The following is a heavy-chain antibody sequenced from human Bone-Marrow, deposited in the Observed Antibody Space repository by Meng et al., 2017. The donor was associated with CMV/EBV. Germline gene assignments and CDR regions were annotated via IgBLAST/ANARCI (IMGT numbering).Heavy chain of an antibody. CDR1: GFTFSRYA. CDR3: AKDSQGDFWSGYYDRGDLDY. D-gene: IGHD3-3*01. V-gene: IGHV3-23*01. J-gene: IGHJ4*02. Sequence: LSLTCAASGFTFSRYAMSWVRQAPGEGLEWVSGISWSGGSTYFADSVKGRFTISRDNSKSTLYLQMNSLRAEDTAVYFCAKDSQGDFWSGYYDRGDLDYWGQGTLVTVSS. CDR2: ISWSGGST.